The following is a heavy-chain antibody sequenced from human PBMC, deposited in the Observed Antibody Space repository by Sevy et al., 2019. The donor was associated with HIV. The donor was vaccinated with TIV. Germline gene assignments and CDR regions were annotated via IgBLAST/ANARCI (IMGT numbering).Heavy chain of an antibody. V-gene: IGHV3-21*01. CDR1: GFTFSSYS. CDR2: ISSSISYI. J-gene: IGHJ1*01. D-gene: IGHD6-13*01. CDR3: AAYSSSWYAEYFQH. Sequence: GGSLRLSCAASGFTFSSYSMNWVRQAPGKGLEWVSSISSSISYIYYADSVKGRFTSSRDNAKNSLYLQMNSLRAEDTAVYYCAAYSSSWYAEYFQHWGQGTLVTVSS.